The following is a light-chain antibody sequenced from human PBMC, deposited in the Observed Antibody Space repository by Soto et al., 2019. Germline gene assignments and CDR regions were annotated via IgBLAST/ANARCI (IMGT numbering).Light chain of an antibody. CDR1: QSVSSTY. CDR2: GAS. CDR3: QLYGSSPPYT. J-gene: IGKJ2*01. V-gene: IGKV3-20*01. Sequence: EIVLTQSPGTLSLSPGERATLSCRASQSVSSTYLAWYQQKPGQAPRLLLYGASSRATGIPDRFSGSVSGTDFTLTISRLEPEDFAVYYCQLYGSSPPYTFGQGTKLEIK.